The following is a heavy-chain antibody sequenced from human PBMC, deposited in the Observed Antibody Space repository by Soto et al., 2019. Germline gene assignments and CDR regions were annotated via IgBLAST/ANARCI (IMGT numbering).Heavy chain of an antibody. CDR3: ARDGRMPY. V-gene: IGHV4-61*01. CDR2: IYYSGST. Sequence: SETLSLTCTVSGGSVSSGSYYWSWIRQPPGKGLEWIGYIYYSGSTNYNPSLKSRVTISVDTSKNQFSLKLSSVTAADTAVYYCARDGRMPYWGQGTLVTVSS. CDR1: GGSVSSGSYY. D-gene: IGHD2-2*01. J-gene: IGHJ4*02.